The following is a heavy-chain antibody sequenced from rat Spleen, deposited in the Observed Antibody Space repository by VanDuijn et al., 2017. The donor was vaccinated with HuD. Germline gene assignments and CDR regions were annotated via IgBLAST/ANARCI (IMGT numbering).Heavy chain of an antibody. D-gene: IGHD1-12*02. Sequence: EVQLVESGGGLVQPGRSLKLSCAASGFTFSNYGMHWIRQAPTKGLEWVASISPSGGSTYYRDSVKGRFTISRDNAKSTLYLQMDSLRSEDTATYYCATDWDYYYDGTYYPRDYWGQGVMVTVSS. CDR1: GFTFSNYG. V-gene: IGHV5-19*01. CDR2: ISPSGGST. J-gene: IGHJ2*01. CDR3: ATDWDYYYDGTYYPRDY.